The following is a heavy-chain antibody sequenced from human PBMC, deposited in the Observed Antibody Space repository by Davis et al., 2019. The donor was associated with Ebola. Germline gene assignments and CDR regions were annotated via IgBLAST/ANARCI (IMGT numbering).Heavy chain of an antibody. D-gene: IGHD6-19*01. CDR2: INSDGSST. J-gene: IGHJ4*02. Sequence: HTGGSLRLSCAASGFTFSSYWMHWVRQAPGKGLVWVSRINSDGSSTSYADSVKGRFTISRDSAKNTLYLQMNSLRAEDTAVYYCALTVAFGYFDYWGQGTLVTVSS. V-gene: IGHV3-74*01. CDR1: GFTFSSYW. CDR3: ALTVAFGYFDY.